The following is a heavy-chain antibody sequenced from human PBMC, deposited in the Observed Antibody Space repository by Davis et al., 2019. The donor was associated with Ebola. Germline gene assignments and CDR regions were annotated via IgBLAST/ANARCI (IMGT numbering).Heavy chain of an antibody. J-gene: IGHJ6*02. CDR3: ARGGRVFYYGMDV. D-gene: IGHD2-8*01. CDR2: IRYDGSNK. V-gene: IGHV3-30*02. Sequence: GESLKLSCAASGFSFSNYDMHWVRQAPGRGLEWLSFIRYDGSNKYYADSVKGRFTISRDNAKNTLYLQMNSLRAEDTAVYYCARGGRVFYYGMDVWGQGTTVTVSS. CDR1: GFSFSNYD.